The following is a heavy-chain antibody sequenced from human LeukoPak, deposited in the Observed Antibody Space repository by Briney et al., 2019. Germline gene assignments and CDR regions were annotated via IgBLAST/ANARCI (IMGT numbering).Heavy chain of an antibody. CDR3: ATYVSSSWWYFDY. V-gene: IGHV3-23*01. CDR2: ISGSGGST. Sequence: PGGSLRLSCAASGFTFSSYAMSWVRQAPGKGLEWVSGISGSGGSTYYADFVKGRFTISRDNSKNTLYLQMNSLRAEDTAVYYCATYVSSSWWYFDYWGQGTLVTVSS. D-gene: IGHD6-13*01. J-gene: IGHJ4*02. CDR1: GFTFSSYA.